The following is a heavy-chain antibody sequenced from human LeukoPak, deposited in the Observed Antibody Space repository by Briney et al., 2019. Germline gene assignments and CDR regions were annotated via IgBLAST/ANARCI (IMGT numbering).Heavy chain of an antibody. CDR2: ISYDGSNK. CDR3: AREPYDSSGYYADY. D-gene: IGHD3-22*01. Sequence: GGSLRLSCAASGFTFSSYAMHWVRQAPGKGLEWVAVISYDGSNKYYADSVKGRFTISRDNSKNTLYLQMNSLRAEDTAVYYCAREPYDSSGYYADYWGQGTLVTVSS. J-gene: IGHJ4*02. CDR1: GFTFSSYA. V-gene: IGHV3-30*07.